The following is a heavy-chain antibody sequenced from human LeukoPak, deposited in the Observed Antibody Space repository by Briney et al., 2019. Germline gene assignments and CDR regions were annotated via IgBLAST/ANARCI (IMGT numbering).Heavy chain of an antibody. CDR1: GFTFSSYS. D-gene: IGHD5-12*01. V-gene: IGHV3-48*01. Sequence: GGSLRLSCAASGFTFSSYSMNWVRQAPGKGLEWVSYISSSSSTIYYADSVKGRFTISRDNAKNSLYLQMNSLRAEDTAVYYCASSTPGGYDFKWGQGTLVTVSS. CDR2: ISSSSSTI. CDR3: ASSTPGGYDFK. J-gene: IGHJ4*02.